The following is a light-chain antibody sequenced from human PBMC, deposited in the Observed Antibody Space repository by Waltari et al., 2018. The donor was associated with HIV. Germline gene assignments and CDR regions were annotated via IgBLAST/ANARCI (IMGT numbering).Light chain of an antibody. V-gene: IGLV2-14*01. CDR2: AVV. Sequence: HSALTQPASVSASPGQSITISCTGTNSAFGISTYVSGYQQHPGKVPKVILYAVVSRPSGFSHRFSGSQSGNTASLTISGLQAEDEADYYCSSYTSNDTVLFGGGTKVTVL. J-gene: IGLJ2*01. CDR1: NSAFGISTY. CDR3: SSYTSNDTVL.